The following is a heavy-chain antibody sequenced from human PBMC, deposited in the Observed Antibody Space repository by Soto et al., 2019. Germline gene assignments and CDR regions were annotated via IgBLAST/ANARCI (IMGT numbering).Heavy chain of an antibody. J-gene: IGHJ4*02. CDR1: GGSIISSPDW. Sequence: SVTLSLTCTVSGGSIISSPDWWGWVRQPPGKGPEWITSIYRDGATYYNPSLNSRVTVFVDSSKNQFSLKLTSVTAADTAIYYCARLAGSSFFTYWGQGTRVTVSS. V-gene: IGHV4-39*01. CDR3: ARLAGSSFFTY. D-gene: IGHD6-6*01. CDR2: IYRDGAT.